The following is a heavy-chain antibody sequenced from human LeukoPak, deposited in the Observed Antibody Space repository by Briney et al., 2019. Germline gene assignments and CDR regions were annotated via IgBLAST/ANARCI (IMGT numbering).Heavy chain of an antibody. Sequence: GGSLRLSCAASGFTFDDYTMHWVRQAPGKGLEWVSGISWNSGSIGYADSVKGRFTISRDNAKNSLYLQMSSLRGEDTALYYCTKDRRNDFDYWGQGTLVTVSS. J-gene: IGHJ4*02. V-gene: IGHV3-9*01. CDR1: GFTFDDYT. CDR2: ISWNSGSI. D-gene: IGHD1-14*01. CDR3: TKDRRNDFDY.